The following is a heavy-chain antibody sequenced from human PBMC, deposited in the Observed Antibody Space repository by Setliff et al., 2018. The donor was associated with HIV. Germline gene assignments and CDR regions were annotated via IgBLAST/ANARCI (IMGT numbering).Heavy chain of an antibody. D-gene: IGHD5-18*01. V-gene: IGHV1-18*01. CDR1: GYTFTSYG. CDR3: AGGAYSYGWDYYNYGMDV. Sequence: ASVKVSCKASGYTFTSYGISWVRQAPGQGLEWMGWINTYNGNTNYAQKVQGRVTMTTDTSTTTAYMELSSLRSEDTAMYYCAGGAYSYGWDYYNYGMDVWGQGTTVTVSS. J-gene: IGHJ6*02. CDR2: INTYNGNT.